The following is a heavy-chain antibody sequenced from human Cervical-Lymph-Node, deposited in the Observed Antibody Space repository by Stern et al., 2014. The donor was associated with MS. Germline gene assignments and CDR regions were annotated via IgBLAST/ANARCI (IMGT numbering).Heavy chain of an antibody. CDR3: ARGELKEGLVRGMDV. V-gene: IGHV1-69*01. Sequence: VQLVESGAEVKKPGSSVTVSCKASGGTFSSYATSWVRQAPGQGLEWMGGIIPIFGTANYAQKIQGRVPITADESTSTAYMELSSLRSEDTAVYYCARGELKEGLVRGMDVWGQGTTVTVSS. CDR1: GGTFSSYA. J-gene: IGHJ6*02. D-gene: IGHD1-26*01. CDR2: IIPIFGTA.